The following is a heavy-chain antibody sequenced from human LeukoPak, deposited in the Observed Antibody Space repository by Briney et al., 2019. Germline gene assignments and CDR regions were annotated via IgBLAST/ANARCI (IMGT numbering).Heavy chain of an antibody. CDR3: AGSYSSSWYDPFDY. D-gene: IGHD6-13*01. V-gene: IGHV4-59*05. CDR2: IYYSGST. J-gene: IGHJ4*02. CDR1: GFTFSSYE. Sequence: GSLRLSCAASGFTFSSYEMNWVRQPPGKGLEWIGSIYYSGSTYYNPSLKSRVTISVDTSKNQFSLKLSSVTAADTAVYYCAGSYSSSWYDPFDYWGQGTLVTVSS.